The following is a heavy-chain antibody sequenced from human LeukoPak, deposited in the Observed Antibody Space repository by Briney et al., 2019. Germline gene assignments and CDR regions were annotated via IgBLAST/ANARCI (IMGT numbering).Heavy chain of an antibody. CDR1: GLRFRNYG. CDR3: ATDRNSGKYYDY. D-gene: IGHD1-26*01. Sequence: PGRSLRLSCVVSGLRFRNYGMHWVRQAPGKGLEWVAVIYYDGSNQYYVDSVKGRFTVSRDNAKNTLYLQMDSLRAGDTAVYYCATDRNSGKYYDYWGQGTLVTVSS. V-gene: IGHV3-33*01. CDR2: IYYDGSNQ. J-gene: IGHJ4*02.